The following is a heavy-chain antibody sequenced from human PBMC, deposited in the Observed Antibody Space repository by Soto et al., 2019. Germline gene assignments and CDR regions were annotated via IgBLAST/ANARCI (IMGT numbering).Heavy chain of an antibody. V-gene: IGHV4-59*01. J-gene: IGHJ4*02. CDR1: GGSMSSYY. CDR3: ARGEWLATIKPYFAY. Sequence: SETLSLTCTVSGGSMSSYYWSWIRQSPGKGLKWIGYIYYSGSTNYSPSLKSRVAISLDTSKNQFSLMLSSVTAADTAVYYCARGEWLATIKPYFAYWGQGTLVTVSS. CDR2: IYYSGST. D-gene: IGHD5-12*01.